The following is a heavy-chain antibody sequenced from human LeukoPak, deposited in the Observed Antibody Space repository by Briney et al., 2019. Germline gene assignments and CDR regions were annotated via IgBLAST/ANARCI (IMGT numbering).Heavy chain of an antibody. CDR3: ARDHGGNSGYYFDY. CDR2: ISAYNGNT. J-gene: IGHJ4*02. V-gene: IGHV1-18*01. CDR1: GYTFTSYG. D-gene: IGHD4-23*01. Sequence: ASVKVSCKASGYTFTSYGISWVRQAPGQELEWMGWISAYNGNTNYAQKLQGRVTMTTDTSTSTAYMELRSLRSDDTAVYYCARDHGGNSGYYFDYWGQGTLVTVSS.